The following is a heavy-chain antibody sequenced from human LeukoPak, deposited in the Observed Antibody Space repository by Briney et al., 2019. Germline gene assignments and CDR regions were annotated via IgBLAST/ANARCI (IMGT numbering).Heavy chain of an antibody. CDR1: AFTFSDYA. CDR2: IGGTDGLT. D-gene: IGHD2-2*02. V-gene: IGHV3-23*01. Sequence: GGSLRLSCAASAFTFSDYAMSWVRQAPGKGLEWVSVIGGTDGLTYYADSVKGRFTISRDNSKNTLYLQMNSLRAEDTAVYYCAKEVPAAINWFDPWGQGTLVTVSS. J-gene: IGHJ5*02. CDR3: AKEVPAAINWFDP.